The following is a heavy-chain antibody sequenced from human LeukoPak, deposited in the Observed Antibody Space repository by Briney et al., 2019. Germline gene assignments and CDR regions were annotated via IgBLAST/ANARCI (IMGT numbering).Heavy chain of an antibody. CDR3: ARSYGDSPLGY. CDR1: GGSISSSSYY. Sequence: PSETLSLTCTVSGGSISSSSYYWGWIRQPPGKGLEWIGSIYYSGSTYYNPSLKSRVTISVDTSKNQFSLKLSSVTAADTAVYYCARSYGDSPLGYWGQGTLVTVSS. CDR2: IYYSGST. V-gene: IGHV4-39*07. J-gene: IGHJ4*02. D-gene: IGHD4-17*01.